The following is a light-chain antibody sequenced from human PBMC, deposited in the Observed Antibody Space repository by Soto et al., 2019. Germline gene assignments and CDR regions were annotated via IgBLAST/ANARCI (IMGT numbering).Light chain of an antibody. CDR1: QDIANF. J-gene: IGKJ2*01. CDR3: QQYNSYPYT. Sequence: DIQMTQSPSPLSASVGDRVSITCRASQDIANFLAWYQQKPGKVPTLLIYAASILQSGVPSRFSGTASGTDFTLTISSLQPEDVATYYCQQYNSYPYTFGQGTKLEIK. V-gene: IGKV1-27*01. CDR2: AAS.